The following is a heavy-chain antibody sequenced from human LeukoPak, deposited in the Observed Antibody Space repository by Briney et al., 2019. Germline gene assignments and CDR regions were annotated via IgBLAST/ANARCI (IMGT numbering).Heavy chain of an antibody. D-gene: IGHD3-22*01. CDR1: GYTFTSYS. J-gene: IGHJ4*02. CDR2: VNPSGGGT. Sequence: ASVKVSCTASGYTFTSYSMHWVRQAPGQGLEWMGIVNPSGGGTSYAQKFRGRVTMTRDTSTSTVYMELSSLRSEDTAVYYCARDGVYYYDSSGRPDYWGQGTLVTVSS. CDR3: ARDGVYYYDSSGRPDY. V-gene: IGHV1-46*01.